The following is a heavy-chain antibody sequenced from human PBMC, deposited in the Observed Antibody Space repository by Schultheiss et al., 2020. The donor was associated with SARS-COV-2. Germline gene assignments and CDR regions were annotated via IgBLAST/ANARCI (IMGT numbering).Heavy chain of an antibody. Sequence: SQTLSLTCAVYGGSFSGYYWSWIRQPPGKGLEWIGEINHSGSTNYNPSLKSRVTISVDTPKNQFSLKLSSVTAADTAVYYCASRYYYDSSGYYSPFDYWGQGTLVTVSS. J-gene: IGHJ4*02. CDR3: ASRYYYDSSGYYSPFDY. CDR2: INHSGST. V-gene: IGHV4-34*01. CDR1: GGSFSGYY. D-gene: IGHD3-22*01.